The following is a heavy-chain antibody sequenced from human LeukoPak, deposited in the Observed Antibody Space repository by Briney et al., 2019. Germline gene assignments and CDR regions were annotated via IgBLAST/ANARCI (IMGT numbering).Heavy chain of an antibody. J-gene: IGHJ4*02. CDR3: TTPYYGILTGH. CDR1: GFTFSNAW. CDR2: IKRKTDGGTT. V-gene: IGHV3-15*01. Sequence: GGSLRLSCAASGFTFSNAWMSGVGQAPGKGVEGVGRIKRKTDGGTTEYAAPVKGKFTISRHDSQNTLYLQMNSLKPEDTAVYYCTTPYYGILTGHWGQGTLVTVSS. D-gene: IGHD3-9*01.